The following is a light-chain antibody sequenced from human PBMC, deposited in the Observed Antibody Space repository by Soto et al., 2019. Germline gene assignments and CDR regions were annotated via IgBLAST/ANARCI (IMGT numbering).Light chain of an antibody. CDR1: QSVSRN. J-gene: IGKJ4*01. V-gene: IGKV3-15*01. Sequence: ETVMTQSPATLSVSPGERTSLSCRASQSVSRNLAWYQQKPGQTPRLLIYGTSTRATGVPARFSAIGSGTEFTLTISSLQSEDFGVYYCQQYLNWPLTFGGGTKVEI. CDR2: GTS. CDR3: QQYLNWPLT.